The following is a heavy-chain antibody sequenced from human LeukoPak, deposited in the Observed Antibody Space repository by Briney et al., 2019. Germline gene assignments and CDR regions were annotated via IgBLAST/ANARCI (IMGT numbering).Heavy chain of an antibody. V-gene: IGHV3-30*02. CDR3: AKAPRYCSGGSCYPTDY. D-gene: IGHD2-15*01. J-gene: IGHJ4*02. CDR1: GFTVSSNY. Sequence: PGGSLRLSCAASGFTVSSNYMSWVRQAPGKGLEWVAFIRYDGSNKYYADSVKGRFTISRDNSKNTLYLQMNSLRAEDTAVYYCAKAPRYCSGGSCYPTDYWGQGTLVTVSS. CDR2: IRYDGSNK.